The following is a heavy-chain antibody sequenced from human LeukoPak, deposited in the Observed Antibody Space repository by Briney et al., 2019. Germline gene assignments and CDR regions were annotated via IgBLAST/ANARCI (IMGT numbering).Heavy chain of an antibody. Sequence: SETLSLTCVVSGGSISSSDYYWGWIRQPPGKGLEWIGIVYYSGGTYYNPSLKSRVTISVDTSKNQFSLKLSSVTAADTAVYYCARVSALHCSGGSCYHNWFDPWGQGTLVTVSS. V-gene: IGHV4-39*07. CDR1: GGSISSSDYY. CDR2: VYYSGGT. CDR3: ARVSALHCSGGSCYHNWFDP. J-gene: IGHJ5*02. D-gene: IGHD2-15*01.